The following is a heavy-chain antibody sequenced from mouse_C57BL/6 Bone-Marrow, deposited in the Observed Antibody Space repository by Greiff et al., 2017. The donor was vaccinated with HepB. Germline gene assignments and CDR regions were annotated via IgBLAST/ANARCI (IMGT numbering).Heavy chain of an antibody. Sequence: QVQLQQSGAELARPGASVKLSCKASGYTFTSYGISWVKQRPGQGLEWIGEIYPRSGNTYYNEKFKGKATLTADKSSSTAYMELRSLTSEDSAVYFCARTFTTVVAEYYFDYWGQGTTLTVSS. V-gene: IGHV1-81*01. J-gene: IGHJ2*01. D-gene: IGHD1-1*01. CDR1: GYTFTSYG. CDR3: ARTFTTVVAEYYFDY. CDR2: IYPRSGNT.